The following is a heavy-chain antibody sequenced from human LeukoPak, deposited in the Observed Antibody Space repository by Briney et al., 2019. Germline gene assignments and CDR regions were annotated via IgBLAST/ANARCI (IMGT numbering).Heavy chain of an antibody. J-gene: IGHJ3*02. CDR3: ARSPSDAWPLHAFDI. D-gene: IGHD5-12*01. V-gene: IGHV4-38-2*02. CDR2: IYHSGST. CDR1: GYSISSGYY. Sequence: PSETLSLTCTVSGYSISSGYYWGWIRQPPGKGLEWIGSIYHSGSTYYNPSLKSRVTISVDTSKNQFSLKLSSVTAADTAVYYCARSPSDAWPLHAFDIWGQGTMVTVSS.